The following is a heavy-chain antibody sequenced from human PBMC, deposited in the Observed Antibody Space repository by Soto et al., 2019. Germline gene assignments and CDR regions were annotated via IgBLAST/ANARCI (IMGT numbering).Heavy chain of an antibody. J-gene: IGHJ5*02. CDR1: GLISISYA. CDR2: LSGSCGTT. Sequence: PVGSLRLSCAASGLISISYAMSWFRQAPGKGLEWVSALSGSCGTTYYADSVKGRFTISRDNSKNTLYPQMNSLRAEDTAVYYFPTVCAAAPGATRDCFDPWGQKTLVTVAS. CDR3: PTVCAAAPGATRDCFDP. D-gene: IGHD2-2*01. V-gene: IGHV3-23*01.